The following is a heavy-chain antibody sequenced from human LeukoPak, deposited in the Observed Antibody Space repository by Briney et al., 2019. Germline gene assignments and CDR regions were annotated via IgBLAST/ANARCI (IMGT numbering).Heavy chain of an antibody. D-gene: IGHD3-22*01. J-gene: IGHJ4*02. Sequence: PGGSLRLSCAASGFTFSDNYMSWIRQAPGKGLEWVSYISSSGSIYYADSVKGRFTISRDNSKNTLYLQMNSLRAEDTAVYYCAKASAMIVVVSKHFDYWGQGTLVTVSS. CDR2: ISSSGSI. V-gene: IGHV3-11*01. CDR1: GFTFSDNY. CDR3: AKASAMIVVVSKHFDY.